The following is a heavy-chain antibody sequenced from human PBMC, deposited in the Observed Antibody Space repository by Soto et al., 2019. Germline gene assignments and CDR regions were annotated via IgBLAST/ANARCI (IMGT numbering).Heavy chain of an antibody. CDR1: EYSFNRYW. V-gene: IGHV5-51*03. CDR3: SRSANGSANPYYSDY. CDR2: IYPGDSDT. D-gene: IGHD1-1*01. J-gene: IGHJ4*02. Sequence: GESLKISCKGSEYSFNRYWIAWVRQMPGKGLEWMGIIYPGDSDTRYSPSFQGQVTISADRSITTAYLQWSSLKASDTAMYYCSRSANGSANPYYSDYWGQGCLVTVS.